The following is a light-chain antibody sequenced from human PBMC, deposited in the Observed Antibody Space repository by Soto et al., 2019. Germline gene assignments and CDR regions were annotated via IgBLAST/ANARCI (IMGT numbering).Light chain of an antibody. J-gene: IGLJ1*01. Sequence: QSVLNQPASVSGAVGQSITVSCTGTSSDVGGYNYVSWYQQYPGKVPRLMIYDVTNRPSGASNRFSGSKSGNTASLTISGLQAEDEADYYCSSYRRGSTYVFGTGTKVTVL. CDR2: DVT. CDR3: SSYRRGSTYV. V-gene: IGLV2-14*01. CDR1: SSDVGGYNY.